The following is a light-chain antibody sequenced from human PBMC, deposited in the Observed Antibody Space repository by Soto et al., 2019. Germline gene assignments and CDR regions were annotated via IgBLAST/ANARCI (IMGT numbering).Light chain of an antibody. CDR1: SSNIGAGYD. J-gene: IGLJ1*01. Sequence: QSVLTQPPSVSGAPGQRVTISCTGSSSNIGAGYDVHWYQQLPGTAPKLLIFGNGNRPSGVPDRFSGSKSDTSASLAITGLQAGDEADYYRQTYDSSLSGLFVFGTGTKV. CDR2: GNG. CDR3: QTYDSSLSGLFV. V-gene: IGLV1-40*01.